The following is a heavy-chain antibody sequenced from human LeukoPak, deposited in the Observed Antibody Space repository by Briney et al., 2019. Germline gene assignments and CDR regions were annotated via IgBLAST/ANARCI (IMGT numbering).Heavy chain of an antibody. CDR3: AKGQNSGYSSGWATHGY. J-gene: IGHJ4*02. CDR1: GFTFSSYW. Sequence: GGSLRLSCAASGFTFSSYWMNWARQAPGKGLEWVSAISGSGGSTYYADSVKGRFTISRDNSKNTLYLQMNSLRAEDTAVYYCAKGQNSGYSSGWATHGYWGQGTLVTVSS. CDR2: ISGSGGST. V-gene: IGHV3-23*01. D-gene: IGHD6-19*01.